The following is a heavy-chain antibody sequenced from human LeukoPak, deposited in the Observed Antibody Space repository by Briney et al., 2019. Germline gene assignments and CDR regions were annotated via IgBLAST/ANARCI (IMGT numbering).Heavy chain of an antibody. CDR3: ARTGHDSSGWLFTDAFDI. D-gene: IGHD3-22*01. CDR1: GFTFSSYS. CDR2: ISSSSSTI. V-gene: IGHV3-48*01. J-gene: IGHJ3*02. Sequence: PGGSLRLSCAASGFTFSSYSMNWVRQAPGKGLEWVSYISSSSSTIYYADSVKGRFTISRDNAKNSLYLQMNSLRAEDTAVYYCARTGHDSSGWLFTDAFDIWGQGTMVTVSS.